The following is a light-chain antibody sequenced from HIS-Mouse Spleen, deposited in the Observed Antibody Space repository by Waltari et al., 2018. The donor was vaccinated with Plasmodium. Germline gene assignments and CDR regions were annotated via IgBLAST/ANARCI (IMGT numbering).Light chain of an antibody. CDR1: QSVSSN. CDR3: QQYNNWSFT. V-gene: IGKV3-15*01. Sequence: EIVLTQSPATQYVSPGESATLSCRASQSVSSNLAWYQQKPGQAPRLLIYGASTRATGIPARFSGSGSGTEFTLTISSLQSEDFAVYYCQQYNNWSFTFGPGTKVDIK. CDR2: GAS. J-gene: IGKJ3*01.